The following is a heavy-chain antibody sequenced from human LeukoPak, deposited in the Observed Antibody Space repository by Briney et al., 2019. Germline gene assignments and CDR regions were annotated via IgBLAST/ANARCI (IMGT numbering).Heavy chain of an antibody. CDR3: ARVSELTIYYYYGMDV. Sequence: ASVKVSCKASGYTFTGYYMHWVRQAPGQGVEWMGWINPNSGGTNYAQKFQGRVTMTRDTSISTAYMELSRLRSDDTAVYYCARVSELTIYYYYGMDVWGQGTTVTVSS. CDR1: GYTFTGYY. CDR2: INPNSGGT. V-gene: IGHV1-2*02. D-gene: IGHD1-7*01. J-gene: IGHJ6*02.